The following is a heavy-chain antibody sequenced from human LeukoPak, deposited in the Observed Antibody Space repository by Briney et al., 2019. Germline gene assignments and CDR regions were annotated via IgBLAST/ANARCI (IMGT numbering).Heavy chain of an antibody. V-gene: IGHV3-49*04. CDR3: TRDLYGSGSYYNRPFDY. J-gene: IGHJ4*02. Sequence: GGSLRLSCTASGFTFGDYAMSWVRQAPGKGLEWVGFIRSKAYGGTTEYAASVKGRFTISRDDSKSIAYLQMNSLETEDTAVYYCTRDLYGSGSYYNRPFDYWGQGTLVTVSS. CDR2: IRSKAYGGTT. D-gene: IGHD3-10*01. CDR1: GFTFGDYA.